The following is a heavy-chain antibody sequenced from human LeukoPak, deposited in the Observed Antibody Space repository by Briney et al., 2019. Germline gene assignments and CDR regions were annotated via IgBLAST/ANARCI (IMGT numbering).Heavy chain of an antibody. CDR2: ISSSGSTI. CDR1: GFTFSDYY. CDR3: ARHTPMVYFDY. J-gene: IGHJ4*02. V-gene: IGHV3-11*04. Sequence: GGSLRLSCAASGFTFSDYYMSWIRQAPGKGLEWVSYISSSGSTIYYADSVKGRFTISRDNAKNSLYLQMNSLRAEDTALYYCARHTPMVYFDYWGQGTLVTVSS. D-gene: IGHD5-18*01.